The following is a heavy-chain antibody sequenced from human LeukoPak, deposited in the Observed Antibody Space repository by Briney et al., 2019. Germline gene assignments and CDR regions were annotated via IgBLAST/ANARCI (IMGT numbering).Heavy chain of an antibody. CDR1: GGSISSYY. Sequence: PSETLSLTCTVSGGSISSYYWSWIRQPAGKGLKWIGRIYTSGSTNYNPSLKSRVTMSVDTSKNQFSLKLSSVTAADTAVYYCARDSYCSGGSCYSGWFDPWGQGTLVTVSS. J-gene: IGHJ5*02. V-gene: IGHV4-4*07. D-gene: IGHD2-15*01. CDR2: IYTSGST. CDR3: ARDSYCSGGSCYSGWFDP.